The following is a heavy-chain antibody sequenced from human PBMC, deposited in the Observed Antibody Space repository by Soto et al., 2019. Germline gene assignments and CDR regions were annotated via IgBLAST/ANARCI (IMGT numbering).Heavy chain of an antibody. V-gene: IGHV4-30-2*01. CDR2: IYHSGRT. CDR3: ARGVYSYGWGPPFDY. Sequence: QLQLQESGAGLVKPSQTLSLTCAVSGGSISSCGYSWIWIRQPPGKGREWIGYIYHSGRTYYNPSLQRRVTLSEDRSKNQFSLKLSSVTAAETAVYYCARGVYSYGWGPPFDYWGQGTLVTVSS. J-gene: IGHJ4*02. D-gene: IGHD5-18*01. CDR1: GGSISSCGYS.